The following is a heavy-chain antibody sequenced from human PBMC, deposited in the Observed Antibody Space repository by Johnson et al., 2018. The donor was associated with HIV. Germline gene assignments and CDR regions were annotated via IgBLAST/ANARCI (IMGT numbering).Heavy chain of an antibody. CDR1: GFTFSSYA. D-gene: IGHD3-22*01. CDR2: ISYDGSNK. V-gene: IGHV3-30-3*01. Sequence: QMLFVESGGGLVQPGGSLRLSCAASGFTFSSYAMHWVRQAPGKGLEWVAVISYDGSNKYYADSVKGRFTISRDNAKNSLYLQMNSLRAEDTAVYYCARGDYYDSSGPWVDAFDVWGQGTMVTVSS. CDR3: ARGDYYDSSGPWVDAFDV. J-gene: IGHJ3*01.